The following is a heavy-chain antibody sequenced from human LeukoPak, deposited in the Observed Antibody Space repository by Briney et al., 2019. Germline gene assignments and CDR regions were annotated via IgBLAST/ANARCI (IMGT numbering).Heavy chain of an antibody. CDR1: GYTFTDYY. CDR2: IHPNSGGT. Sequence: ASMKVSCKASGYTFTDYYMHWVRQAPGQGLEWMGWIHPNSGGTNYAQRFQGRVTMTRDTSISTAYMELSRLRSDDTAVYYCARDDGDSYFFDYWGQGTLVTVSS. V-gene: IGHV1-2*02. J-gene: IGHJ4*02. D-gene: IGHD4-17*01. CDR3: ARDDGDSYFFDY.